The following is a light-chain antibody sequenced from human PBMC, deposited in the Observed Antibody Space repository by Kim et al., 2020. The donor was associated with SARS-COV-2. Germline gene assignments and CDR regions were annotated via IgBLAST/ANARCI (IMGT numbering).Light chain of an antibody. CDR3: QSYDNSLRGYV. Sequence: QSVLTQPPSVSGAPGLRVTISCTGSSSNIGAGFDVHWYQHLPGTAPKLLIFDNTNRPSGVPDRFSGSKSGTSASLAITGLQVEDEAEYYCQSYDNSLRGYVFGTGTKVTVL. J-gene: IGLJ1*01. V-gene: IGLV1-40*01. CDR2: DNT. CDR1: SSNIGAGFD.